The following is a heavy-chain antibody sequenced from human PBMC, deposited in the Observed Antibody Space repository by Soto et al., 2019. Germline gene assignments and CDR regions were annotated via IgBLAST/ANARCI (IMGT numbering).Heavy chain of an antibody. CDR3: ARLRLNSSPYYGMDV. CDR2: INHSGST. Sequence: PSETLSLTCAVYGGSFSGYYWSWIRQPPGKGLEWIGEINHSGSTNYNPSLKSRVTISVDTSNNQFSLKLSSVTAADTAVYYCARLRLNSSPYYGMDVWGQGTTVTVSS. J-gene: IGHJ6*02. V-gene: IGHV4-34*01. CDR1: GGSFSGYY. D-gene: IGHD6-13*01.